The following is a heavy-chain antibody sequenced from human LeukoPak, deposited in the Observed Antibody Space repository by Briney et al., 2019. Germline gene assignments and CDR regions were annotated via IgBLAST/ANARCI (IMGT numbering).Heavy chain of an antibody. CDR3: ARGGGRYSVDY. V-gene: IGHV1-2*02. CDR1: GYTFIDYY. CDR2: ISPNSGGT. J-gene: IGHJ4*02. Sequence: ASVKVSCKASGYTFIDYYMHWVRQAPGQGLEWIGWISPNSGGTKSVQKFQGGVTMTRDTSITTVYTELSGLSLDDTAVYYCARGGGRYSVDYWGQGTLVIVSS. D-gene: IGHD1-26*01.